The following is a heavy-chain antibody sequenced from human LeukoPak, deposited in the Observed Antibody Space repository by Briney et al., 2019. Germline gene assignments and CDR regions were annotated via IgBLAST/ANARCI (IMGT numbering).Heavy chain of an antibody. Sequence: PGGSLRLSCAASGFTFSSDSMNWVREAPGKGLEWGSSISSSSSDIYYAESVKGRFTISRDNSKNTLYLQMNSLRAEDTAVYYCAKRWFVAGPSYFDYWGHGTLVTVSS. V-gene: IGHV3-21*04. J-gene: IGHJ4*01. CDR1: GFTFSSDS. CDR2: ISSSSSDI. CDR3: AKRWFVAGPSYFDY. D-gene: IGHD6-19*01.